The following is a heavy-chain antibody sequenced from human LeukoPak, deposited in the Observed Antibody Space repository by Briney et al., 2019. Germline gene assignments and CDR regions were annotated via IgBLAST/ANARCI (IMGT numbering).Heavy chain of an antibody. D-gene: IGHD3-22*01. J-gene: IGHJ4*02. Sequence: GGSLRLSCAASGFTFSNAWMSWVRQAPGKGREWVGRIKSRTDGGTTDYAAPVKGRFTISRDDSKNTLYLQMNSLKTEDTAVYYCTTDQDYYDSSGYYPRDYWGQGTLVTVSS. V-gene: IGHV3-15*01. CDR1: GFTFSNAW. CDR3: TTDQDYYDSSGYYPRDY. CDR2: IKSRTDGGTT.